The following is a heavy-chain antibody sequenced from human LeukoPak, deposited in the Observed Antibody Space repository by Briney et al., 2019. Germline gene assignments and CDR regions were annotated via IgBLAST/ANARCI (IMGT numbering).Heavy chain of an antibody. CDR2: IYYSGST. Sequence: SETLSLTCTVSGGSISSSSYYWGWIRQPPGKGLEWIGSIYYSGSTYYNPSLKSRVTMSVDTSKNQFSLKLSSVTAADTAVYYCARERGVLTPPIIDYWGQGTLVTVSS. V-gene: IGHV4-39*07. CDR3: ARERGVLTPPIIDY. J-gene: IGHJ4*02. CDR1: GGSISSSSYY. D-gene: IGHD1-1*01.